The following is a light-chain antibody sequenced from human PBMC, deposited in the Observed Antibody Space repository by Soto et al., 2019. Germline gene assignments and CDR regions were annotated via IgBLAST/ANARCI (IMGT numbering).Light chain of an antibody. CDR2: DAS. CDR3: QQANSFPPD. V-gene: IGKV1-12*01. CDR1: QSVSSY. J-gene: IGKJ5*01. Sequence: TQSPATLSLSPGERATLSCRASQSVSSYLAWYQQKPGKAPKLLIYDASSLHSGVPSRFSGSGSGTDFTLTISSLQPEDFATYYCQQANSFPPDFGQGTRLEIK.